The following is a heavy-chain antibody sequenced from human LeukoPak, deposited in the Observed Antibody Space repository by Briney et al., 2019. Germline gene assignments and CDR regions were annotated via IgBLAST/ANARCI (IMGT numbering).Heavy chain of an antibody. CDR3: ARSHTGSRDY. V-gene: IGHV1-2*04. CDR1: GYTITDYY. CDR2: IIPNTGGT. Sequence: GASVKVSCKASGYTITDYYLHWVRQAPGQGLEWMGWIIPNTGGTNYAQKFQDWVTMSSDTSISTAYMELSSLRVEDTALYYCARSHTGSRDYWGQGTLVTVSS. D-gene: IGHD1-26*01. J-gene: IGHJ4*02.